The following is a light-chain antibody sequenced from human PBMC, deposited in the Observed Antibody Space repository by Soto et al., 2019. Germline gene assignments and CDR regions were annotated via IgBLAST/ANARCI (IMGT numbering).Light chain of an antibody. J-gene: IGLJ3*02. CDR1: NSNIGAGYD. V-gene: IGLV1-40*01. CDR3: QSYDSGLSAWV. Sequence: QSVLTQPPSVSGAPGQRVTISCTGSNSNIGAGYDVHWYQPLPGTAPKLLIYANLNRPSGVPDRFSGSKSGASVSLAITGLQAEDEADYYCQSYDSGLSAWVFGGGTQLTVL. CDR2: ANL.